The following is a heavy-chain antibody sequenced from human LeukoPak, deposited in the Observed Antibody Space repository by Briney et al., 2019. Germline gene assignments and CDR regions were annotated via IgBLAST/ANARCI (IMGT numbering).Heavy chain of an antibody. CDR2: ISYDGSNK. V-gene: IGHV3-30*03. CDR3: ASMGLLWFGELPRYGMDV. Sequence: GGSLRLSCAASGFTFSSYGMHWVRQAPGKGLEWVAVISYDGSNKYYADSVKGRFTISRDNAKNSLYLQMNSLRAEDTAVYYCASMGLLWFGELPRYGMDVWGKGTTVTVSS. J-gene: IGHJ6*04. D-gene: IGHD3-10*01. CDR1: GFTFSSYG.